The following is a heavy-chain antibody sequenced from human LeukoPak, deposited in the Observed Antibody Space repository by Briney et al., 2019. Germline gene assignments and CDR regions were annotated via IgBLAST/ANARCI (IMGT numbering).Heavy chain of an antibody. V-gene: IGHV1-46*01. CDR2: INPSGGST. J-gene: IGHJ3*02. Sequence: ASVKVSCKASGYTFTSYYMHWVRQAPRQGLEWMGIINPSGGSTSYAQKFQGRVTMTRDTSTSTVYMELSGLRSEDTAVYYCARDQGIVGATNDAFDIWGQGTMVTVSS. CDR1: GYTFTSYY. CDR3: ARDQGIVGATNDAFDI. D-gene: IGHD1-26*01.